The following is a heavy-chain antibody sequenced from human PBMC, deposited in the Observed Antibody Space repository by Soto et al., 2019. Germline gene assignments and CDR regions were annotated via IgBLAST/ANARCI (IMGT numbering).Heavy chain of an antibody. CDR2: ISGSGNT. CDR1: GFTFNNYA. Sequence: GGSLRLSCVASGFTFNNYAMSWVRQVPGKGLEWVSGISGSGNTYYADSVKGRFTISRDSSKNTLYLQMISLRTEDTAVYHCAISGGYDNTSPFDYWGQGAQVTVSS. J-gene: IGHJ4*02. CDR3: AISGGYDNTSPFDY. D-gene: IGHD3-22*01. V-gene: IGHV3-23*01.